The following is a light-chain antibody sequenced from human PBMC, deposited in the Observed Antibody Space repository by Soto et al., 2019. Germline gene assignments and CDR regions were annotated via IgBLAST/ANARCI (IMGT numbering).Light chain of an antibody. Sequence: EIVMTQSPATLSVSPGERATLSCRASQSVGSSLAWYQQRPGQAPRLLIYGASTRATGIPARFSGSRSGTEFTLTISSLQSEDFAVYYCQQYNNWPPFTFGPGTKVDIK. CDR1: QSVGSS. V-gene: IGKV3-15*01. CDR3: QQYNNWPPFT. CDR2: GAS. J-gene: IGKJ3*01.